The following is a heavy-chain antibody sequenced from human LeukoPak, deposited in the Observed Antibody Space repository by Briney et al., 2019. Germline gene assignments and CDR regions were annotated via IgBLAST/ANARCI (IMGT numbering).Heavy chain of an antibody. CDR2: ISGSGGST. CDR3: AKERRTVTMVRGVISTGYYFDY. D-gene: IGHD3-10*01. CDR1: GFTFSSYA. Sequence: GGSLRLSCAASGFTFSSYAMSWVRQAPGKGLEWVSAISGSGGSTYYADSVKGRFTISRDNSKNTLYLQMNSLRAEDTAVYYYAKERRTVTMVRGVISTGYYFDYWGQGTLVTVSS. V-gene: IGHV3-23*01. J-gene: IGHJ4*02.